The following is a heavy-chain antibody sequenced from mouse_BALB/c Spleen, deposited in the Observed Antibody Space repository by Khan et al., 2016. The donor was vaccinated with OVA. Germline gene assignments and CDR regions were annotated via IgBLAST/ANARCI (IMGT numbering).Heavy chain of an antibody. V-gene: IGHV1-7*01. CDR3: TRDRIDY. CDR2: INPTSGYT. CDR1: GYTFTTYW. J-gene: IGHJ2*01. Sequence: QVQLQQSGAELAKPGASVKMSCKASGYTFTTYWMHWVKQRPGQGLEWIGYINPTSGYTDYNEKFKDRAQLSADKSSSTADWQLSSLTSEDSAVYYCTRDRIDYWGQGTTLTVSS.